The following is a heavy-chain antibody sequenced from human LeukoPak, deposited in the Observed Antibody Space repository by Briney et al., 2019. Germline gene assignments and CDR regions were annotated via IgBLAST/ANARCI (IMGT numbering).Heavy chain of an antibody. V-gene: IGHV4-34*01. CDR2: INHSGST. CDR1: GGSFSGYY. J-gene: IGHJ5*02. Sequence: SETLSLTCAVYGGSFSGYYWSWIRQPPGKGLEWIGEINHSGSTNYNPSLKSRVTISVDTSKNQFSLKLSSVTAADTAVYYCARGWEAAASTGYNWFDPWGQGTLVTVSS. CDR3: ARGWEAAASTGYNWFDP. D-gene: IGHD6-13*01.